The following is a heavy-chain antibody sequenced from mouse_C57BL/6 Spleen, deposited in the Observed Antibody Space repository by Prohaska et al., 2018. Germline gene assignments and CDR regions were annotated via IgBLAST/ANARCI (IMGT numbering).Heavy chain of an antibody. D-gene: IGHD2-3*01. CDR1: GYTFTSYW. V-gene: IGHV1-55*01. Sequence: QVQLQQPGAELVKPGASVKMSCKASGYTFTSYWITWVKQRPGQGLEWIGDIYPGSGSTNYNEKFKSKATLTVDTSSSTAYMQLSSLTSEDSAVYYCARLDGYLNYFDYWGQGTTLTVSS. CDR2: IYPGSGST. J-gene: IGHJ2*01. CDR3: ARLDGYLNYFDY.